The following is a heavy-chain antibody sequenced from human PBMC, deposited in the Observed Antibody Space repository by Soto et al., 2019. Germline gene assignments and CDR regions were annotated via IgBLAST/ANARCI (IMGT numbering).Heavy chain of an antibody. Sequence: SETLSLICAVLGGSVSSFYCSWIRQPQGKGLEWIGYIYYSGSTNYNPSLKSRVTISVDTSKNQFSLKLSSVTAADTAVYYCARGREYQQLPEYFAYWGQGTLVTVSS. CDR2: IYYSGST. V-gene: IGHV4-59*02. D-gene: IGHD2-2*01. J-gene: IGHJ4*02. CDR3: ARGREYQQLPEYFAY. CDR1: GGSVSSFY.